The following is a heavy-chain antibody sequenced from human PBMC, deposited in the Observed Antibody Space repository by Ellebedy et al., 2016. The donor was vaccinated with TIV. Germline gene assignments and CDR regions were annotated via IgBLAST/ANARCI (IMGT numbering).Heavy chain of an antibody. Sequence: PGGSLRLSCAASGFTVRRNFMSWVRQAPGKGLEWVSLIYGGGSTYYANSVKGIFTISRDNSKNTLYLQMNSLKAEDKAVYYRATRGAYGDHAGFWGQGTLVTVSS. V-gene: IGHV3-66*04. CDR2: IYGGGST. CDR3: ATRGAYGDHAGF. D-gene: IGHD4-17*01. J-gene: IGHJ4*02. CDR1: GFTVRRNF.